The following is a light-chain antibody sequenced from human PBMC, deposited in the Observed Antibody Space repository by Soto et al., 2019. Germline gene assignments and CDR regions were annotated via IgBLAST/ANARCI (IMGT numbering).Light chain of an antibody. CDR2: RNN. J-gene: IGLJ2*01. CDR1: SSNIGAGYE. Sequence: QSVLTQPPSVSGAPGQRVTISCTGSSSNIGAGYEVHWYQQLPGTAPKLLIQRNNQRPSGVPARFSGSKSGTSASLAISGLRSEDEADYYCGGWDDSLSGPVFGGGTKVTVL. CDR3: GGWDDSLSGPV. V-gene: IGLV1-47*01.